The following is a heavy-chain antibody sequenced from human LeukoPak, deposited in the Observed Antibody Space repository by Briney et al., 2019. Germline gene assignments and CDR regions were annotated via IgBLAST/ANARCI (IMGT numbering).Heavy chain of an antibody. CDR2: IYTSGST. D-gene: IGHD2-2*01. CDR3: ARDRGDLPAATMNAFDI. J-gene: IGHJ3*02. CDR1: GGSISSGSYY. Sequence: SETLSLTCTVSGGSISSGSYYWSWIRQPAGKGLEWIGRIYTSGSTNYNPSLKSRVTISVDTSKNQFSLKLSSVTAADTAVYYCARDRGDLPAATMNAFDIWGQGTMVTVSS. V-gene: IGHV4-61*02.